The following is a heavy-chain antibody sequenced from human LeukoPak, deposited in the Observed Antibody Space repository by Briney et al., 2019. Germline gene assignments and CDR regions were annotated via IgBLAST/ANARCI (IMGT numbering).Heavy chain of an antibody. CDR3: AKFGSYYYDSSGYLRADAFDT. CDR2: ISGSGGST. V-gene: IGHV3-23*01. Sequence: PGGSLRLSCAASGFTFSSYAMSWVRQAPGKGLEWVSAISGSGGSTYYADSVKGRFTISRDNSKNTLYLQMNSLRAEDTAVYYCAKFGSYYYDSSGYLRADAFDTWGQGTMVTVSS. D-gene: IGHD3-22*01. CDR1: GFTFSSYA. J-gene: IGHJ3*02.